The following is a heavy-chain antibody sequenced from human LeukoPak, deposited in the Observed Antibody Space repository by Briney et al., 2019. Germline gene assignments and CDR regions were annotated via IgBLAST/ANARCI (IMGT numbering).Heavy chain of an antibody. J-gene: IGHJ4*03. V-gene: IGHV4-34*01. Sequence: SETLSLTCAVYGGSFSTDYWSWIRQSPGKGLEWIAEINHRGDTNYNPSVKSRVTISVDTSKNQFSLKVNSLTAADTAVYYCARGATISETGYFDYWGQGTLVTVSS. CDR2: INHRGDT. CDR1: GGSFSTDY. D-gene: IGHD1-1*01. CDR3: ARGATISETGYFDY.